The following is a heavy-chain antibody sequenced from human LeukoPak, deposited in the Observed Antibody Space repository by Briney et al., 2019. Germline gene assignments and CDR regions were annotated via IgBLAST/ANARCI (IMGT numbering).Heavy chain of an antibody. CDR3: ARGAPYYYDGSGLYYFDY. J-gene: IGHJ4*02. V-gene: IGHV3-48*01. D-gene: IGHD3-22*01. Sequence: GGSLRLSCAASGFTFTTYNMNWVRQAPGKGLEWISYYAVSVKGRFTISRDNGKNSLFLQMNSLRAEDTAVYYCARGAPYYYDGSGLYYFDYWGQGTLVTVSS. CDR1: GFTFTTYN.